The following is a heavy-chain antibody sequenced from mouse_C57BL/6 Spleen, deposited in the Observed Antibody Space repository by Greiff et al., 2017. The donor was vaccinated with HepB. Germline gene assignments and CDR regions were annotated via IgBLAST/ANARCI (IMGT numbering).Heavy chain of an antibody. V-gene: IGHV1-4*01. J-gene: IGHJ4*01. D-gene: IGHD2-4*01. CDR3: ARSHDYGGAMDY. CDR1: GYTFTSYT. CDR2: INPSSGYT. Sequence: VQLQESGAELARPGASVKMSCKASGYTFTSYTMHWVKQRPGQGLEWIGYINPSSGYTKYNQKFKDKATLTADKSSSTAYMQLSSLTSEDSAVYYCARSHDYGGAMDYWGQGTSVTVSS.